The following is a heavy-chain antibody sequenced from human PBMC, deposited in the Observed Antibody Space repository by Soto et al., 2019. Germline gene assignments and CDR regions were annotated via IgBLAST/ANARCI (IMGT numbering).Heavy chain of an antibody. CDR1: GFTFSSYG. CDR3: ARRATSYYYYYMDV. V-gene: IGHV3-33*01. J-gene: IGHJ6*03. CDR2: IWYDGSNK. Sequence: GGSLRLSCAASGFTFSSYGMHWVRQAPGKGLEWVAVIWYDGSNKYYADSVKGRFTISRDNSKNTLYLQMNSLRAEDTAVYYCARRATSYYYYYMDVWGKGTTVTVSS. D-gene: IGHD1-26*01.